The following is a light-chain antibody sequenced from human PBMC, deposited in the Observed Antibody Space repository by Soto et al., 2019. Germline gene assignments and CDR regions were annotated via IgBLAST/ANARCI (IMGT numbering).Light chain of an antibody. J-gene: IGKJ4*01. CDR3: QQSEALVLS. CDR2: DAS. V-gene: IGKV1-33*01. Sequence: DLPMTQSPSSLSASVGDRVTITCQASQDITDYLNWYQQKPGKAPRLLIYDASNLETGVPSRFSGSGSGTDFTFTISSLQPEDIATYYCQQSEALVLSFGGGTKVEIK. CDR1: QDITDY.